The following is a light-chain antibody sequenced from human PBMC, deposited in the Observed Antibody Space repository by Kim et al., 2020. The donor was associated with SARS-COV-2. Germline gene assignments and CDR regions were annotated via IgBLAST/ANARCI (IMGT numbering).Light chain of an antibody. J-gene: IGLJ3*02. CDR2: KDN. Sequence: SVSPGQTARITCSGDVLGKKYARWFQQKPGQAPVLVIYKDNERPSGIPERFSGSSSGTTVTLTISGAQVEDEADYYCYSAPDNNGVFGGGTQLTVL. CDR1: VLGKKY. CDR3: YSAPDNNGV. V-gene: IGLV3-27*01.